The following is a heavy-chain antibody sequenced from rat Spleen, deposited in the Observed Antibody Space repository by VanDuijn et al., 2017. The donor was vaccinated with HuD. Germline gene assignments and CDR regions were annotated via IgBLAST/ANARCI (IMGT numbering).Heavy chain of an antibody. Sequence: QVQLKESGPGLVQPSQTLSLTCTVSGFSLISNGVSWVRQPPGKGLEWIAAISSGGSTYYNSALKSRLSISRDTSKSQIFLEMNSLQTDDTAIYFCTRVHYYSASSYFDYWGQGVMVTVSS. J-gene: IGHJ2*01. CDR1: GFSLISNG. D-gene: IGHD1-1*01. CDR3: TRVHYYSASSYFDY. CDR2: ISSGGST. V-gene: IGHV2S12*01.